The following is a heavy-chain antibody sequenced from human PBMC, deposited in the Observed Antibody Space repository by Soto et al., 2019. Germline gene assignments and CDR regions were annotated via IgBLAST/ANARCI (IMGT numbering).Heavy chain of an antibody. Sequence: PSETLSLTCTVSGGSISSYYWSWIRQPAGKGLEWIGRIYTSGSTNYNPSLKSRVTMSVDTSKNQFSLKLSSVTAADTAVYYCARSGPYCSSTSCYMGYYYYGMGVWGQGTTVTVSS. D-gene: IGHD2-2*02. CDR2: IYTSGST. V-gene: IGHV4-4*07. CDR1: GGSISSYY. CDR3: ARSGPYCSSTSCYMGYYYYGMGV. J-gene: IGHJ6*02.